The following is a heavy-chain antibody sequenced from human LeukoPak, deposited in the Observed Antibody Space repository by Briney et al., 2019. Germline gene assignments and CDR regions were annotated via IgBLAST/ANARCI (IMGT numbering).Heavy chain of an antibody. D-gene: IGHD6-13*01. J-gene: IGHJ4*02. Sequence: GGSLRLSCVVSGFTFSRYAMSWVRQAPGKGLGWVSAISGSGGSTDYADSVKGRVTISRGNSKNTLYLQMNSLRAEDTAVYYCAKGADVLIPAAGSLLDYWGQGTLVTVSS. CDR2: ISGSGGST. CDR1: GFTFSRYA. V-gene: IGHV3-23*01. CDR3: AKGADVLIPAAGSLLDY.